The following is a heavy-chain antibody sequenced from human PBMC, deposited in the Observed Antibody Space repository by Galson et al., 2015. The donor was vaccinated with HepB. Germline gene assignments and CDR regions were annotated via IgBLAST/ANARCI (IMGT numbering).Heavy chain of an antibody. V-gene: IGHV3-15*01. J-gene: IGHJ4*02. CDR1: GFTFSNAW. D-gene: IGHD3-10*01. CDR3: TTHVLLWFGELPDFDY. CDR2: IKSKTDGGTT. Sequence: RLSCAASGFTFSNAWMSWVRQAPGKGLEWVGRIKSKTDGGTTDYAAPVKGRFTISRDDSKNTLYLQMNSLKTEDTAVYYCTTHVLLWFGELPDFDYWGQGTLVTVSS.